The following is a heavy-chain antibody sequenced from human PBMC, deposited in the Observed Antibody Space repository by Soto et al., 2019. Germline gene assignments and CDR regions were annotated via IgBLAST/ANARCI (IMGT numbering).Heavy chain of an antibody. D-gene: IGHD6-13*01. V-gene: IGHV3-23*01. CDR2: ISGSGDST. CDR3: ARRSSSWYFDC. Sequence: EVQLLESRGGLVQPGGSLKLSCAASGFTFSSYAMNWVRQAPGKGLEWVSVISGSGDSTYYADSVKGRFTISRDNSKNTLYLQMNSLRAEDTAVYYCARRSSSWYFDCWGQGTLVTVSS. CDR1: GFTFSSYA. J-gene: IGHJ4*02.